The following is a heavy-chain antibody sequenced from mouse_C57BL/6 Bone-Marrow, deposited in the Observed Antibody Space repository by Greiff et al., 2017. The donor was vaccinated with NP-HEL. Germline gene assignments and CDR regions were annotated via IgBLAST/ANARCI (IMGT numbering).Heavy chain of an antibody. CDR3: ARVGWLLNWYFDV. Sequence: VQVVESGAELARPGASVKLSCKASGYTFTSYGISWVKQRTGQGLEWIGEIYPRSGNTYYNEKFKGKATLTADKSSSTAYMELRSLTSEDSAVYFCARVGWLLNWYFDVWGTGTTVTVSS. V-gene: IGHV1-81*01. D-gene: IGHD2-3*01. J-gene: IGHJ1*03. CDR1: GYTFTSYG. CDR2: IYPRSGNT.